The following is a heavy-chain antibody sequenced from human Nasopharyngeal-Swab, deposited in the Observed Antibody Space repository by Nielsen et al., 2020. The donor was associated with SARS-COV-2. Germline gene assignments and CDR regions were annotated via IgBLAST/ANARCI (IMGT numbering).Heavy chain of an antibody. CDR3: ASSGYSSGCNL. J-gene: IGHJ2*01. D-gene: IGHD6-19*01. CDR2: ISSTNNYI. V-gene: IGHV3-21*01. CDR1: RFIFSTYR. Sequence: GGSLRLSCATSRFIFSTYRMNWVRQAPGKGLEWVSSISSTNNYIYYADSVKGRFTISRDNAKSSLYLQMNSLRAEDTAVYYCASSGYSSGCNLWGRGTLVTVSS.